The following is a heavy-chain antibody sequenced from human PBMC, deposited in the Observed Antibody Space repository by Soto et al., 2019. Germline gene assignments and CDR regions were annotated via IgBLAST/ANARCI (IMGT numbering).Heavy chain of an antibody. D-gene: IGHD3-3*01. Sequence: SVKVSCKASGGTFSSYAISWVRQAPGQGXEWMGGIIPIFGTANYAQKFQGRVTITADESTSTAYMELSSLRSEDTAVYYCARVKYYDFWSGYYKVLERRGGGMDVWGQGTTVTVSS. CDR2: IIPIFGTA. V-gene: IGHV1-69*13. CDR3: ARVKYYDFWSGYYKVLERRGGGMDV. CDR1: GGTFSSYA. J-gene: IGHJ6*02.